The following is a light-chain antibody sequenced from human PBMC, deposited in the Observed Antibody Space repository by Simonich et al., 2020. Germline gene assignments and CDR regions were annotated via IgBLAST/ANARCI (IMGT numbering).Light chain of an antibody. V-gene: IGKV1-8*01. J-gene: IGKJ1*01. CDR3: QQYYSYPRT. CDR1: QGISSY. Sequence: AIRMTQSPSSLSASPGDRVTITCRASQGISSYLAWYQQKPGKAPKLLIYAASTLQRGVPSRFSGSGSGTDFTLTISCLQSEDFATYYCQQYYSYPRTFGQGTKVEIK. CDR2: AAS.